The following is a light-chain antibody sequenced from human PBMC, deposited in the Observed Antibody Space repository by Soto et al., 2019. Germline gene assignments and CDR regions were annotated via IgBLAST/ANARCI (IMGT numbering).Light chain of an antibody. Sequence: EIVLMQSPGTLSLSPGERATLSCRASQSVSSSYLTWYQQKPGQAPRLLIYGTSSRATGIPDRFSGSGSGTDFPLTISRLEPEDFAVYYCQQYGNSPYTFGQGTKLEIK. CDR1: QSVSSSY. CDR3: QQYGNSPYT. CDR2: GTS. J-gene: IGKJ2*01. V-gene: IGKV3-20*01.